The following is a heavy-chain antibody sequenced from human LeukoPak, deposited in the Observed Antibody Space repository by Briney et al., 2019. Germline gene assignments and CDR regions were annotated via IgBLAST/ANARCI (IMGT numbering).Heavy chain of an antibody. D-gene: IGHD3-10*01. CDR1: GGSISSYY. J-gene: IGHJ5*02. CDR3: ARGGVSYGSGSINWFDP. Sequence: SETLSLTCTVSGGSISSYYWSWVRQPAGKGLEWIGRIYTSGSTNYNPSLKSRVTMSVDTSKNQFSLKLSSVTAADTAVYYCARGGVSYGSGSINWFDPWGQGTLVTVSS. V-gene: IGHV4-4*07. CDR2: IYTSGST.